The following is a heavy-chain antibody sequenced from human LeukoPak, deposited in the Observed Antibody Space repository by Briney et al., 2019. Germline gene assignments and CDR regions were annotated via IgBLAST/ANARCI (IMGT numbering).Heavy chain of an antibody. J-gene: IGHJ5*02. CDR2: IYYSGST. V-gene: IGHV4-39*07. CDR3: ARDWETYYYDSSGDNWFDP. D-gene: IGHD3-22*01. CDR1: GGSISSSSYY. Sequence: TLETLSLTCTVSGGSISSSSYYWGWIRQPPGKGLEWIGSIYYSGSTYYNPSLKSRVTISVDTSKNQFSLKLSSVTAADTAVYYCARDWETYYYDSSGDNWFDPWGQGTLVTVSS.